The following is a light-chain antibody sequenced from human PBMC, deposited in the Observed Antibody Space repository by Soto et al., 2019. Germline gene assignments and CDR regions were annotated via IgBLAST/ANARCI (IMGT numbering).Light chain of an antibody. Sequence: HFALTQPASVSGSPGQSIAVSWTGTSSDVGGYNHVSWYQQHPGKAPKLMIYDVGNRPSGVSDRFSGSKSGNTASLTISGLQAEDEADYYCSSYTSINTYVFGTGTKLTVL. V-gene: IGLV2-14*03. CDR2: DVG. CDR3: SSYTSINTYV. J-gene: IGLJ1*01. CDR1: SSDVGGYNH.